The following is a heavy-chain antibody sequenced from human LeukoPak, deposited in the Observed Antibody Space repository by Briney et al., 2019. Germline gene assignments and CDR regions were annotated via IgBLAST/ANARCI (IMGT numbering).Heavy chain of an antibody. V-gene: IGHV3-23*01. D-gene: IGHD4-17*01. CDR3: AKATVTERRGIDN. J-gene: IGHJ4*02. CDR1: AYTFTILS. CDR2: ISGSGTST. Sequence: GGSLRLACPASAYTFTILSITWGRQAPGKGLEWVSGISGSGTSTYYADSVKGRFTISRDTSKNTLYLQMNSLRGEDTAVYYCAKATVTERRGIDNWGQGTLVTVPS.